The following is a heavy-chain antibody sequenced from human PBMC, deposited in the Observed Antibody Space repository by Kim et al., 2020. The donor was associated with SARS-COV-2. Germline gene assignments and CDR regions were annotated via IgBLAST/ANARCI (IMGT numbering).Heavy chain of an antibody. J-gene: IGHJ4*02. Sequence: GGSLRLSCAASGFTFSSYEMNWVRQAPGKGLEWVSYISSSGSTIYYADSVKGRFTISRDNAKNSLYLQMNSLRAEDTAVYYCASGGSYSGSYRNGFDYWGQGTLVTVSS. CDR2: ISSSGSTI. CDR3: ASGGSYSGSYRNGFDY. CDR1: GFTFSSYE. V-gene: IGHV3-48*03. D-gene: IGHD1-26*01.